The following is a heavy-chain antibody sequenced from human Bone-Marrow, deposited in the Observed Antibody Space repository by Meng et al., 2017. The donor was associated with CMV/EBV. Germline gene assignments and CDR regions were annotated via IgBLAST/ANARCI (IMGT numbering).Heavy chain of an antibody. CDR2: INHSGST. D-gene: IGHD6-6*01. V-gene: IGHV4-34*01. J-gene: IGHJ4*02. CDR1: GGSFSGYY. CDR3: ARGRHIAARPFYY. Sequence: QVQLTQWGEGLWKPAEALFLTCAVYGGSFSGYYWSWIRQPPGKGLEWIGEINHSGSTNYNPSLKSRVTISVDTSKNQFSLKLSSVTAADTAVYYCARGRHIAARPFYYWGQGTLVTVSS.